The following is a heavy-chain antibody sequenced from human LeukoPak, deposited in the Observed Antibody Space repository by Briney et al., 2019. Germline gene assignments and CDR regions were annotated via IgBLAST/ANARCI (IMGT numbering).Heavy chain of an antibody. CDR1: GGSFSGYY. Sequence: SETLSLTCAVYGGSFSGYYWSWIRQPPGKGLEWIGEINHSGSTNYNPSLKSRVTISVDTSKNQFSLTLRSVTAADTAVYYCARKEGGQLVNTRRWFDPWGQGTLVTVSS. J-gene: IGHJ5*02. CDR3: ARKEGGQLVNTRRWFDP. D-gene: IGHD6-13*01. CDR2: INHSGST. V-gene: IGHV4-34*01.